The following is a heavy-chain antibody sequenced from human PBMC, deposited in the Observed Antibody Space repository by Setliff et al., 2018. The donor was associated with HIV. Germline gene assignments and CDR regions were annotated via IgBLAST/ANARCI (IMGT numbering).Heavy chain of an antibody. CDR3: GRNGCSGDSYFCDLDS. V-gene: IGHV2-5*02. CDR2: IYWDGDK. Sequence: SGPTLVNPTQTLTLTCDFSGFSLATDGVAVGWIRQPPGKGPEWLALIYWDGDKRYNPSLKDRLTITKATSNNHVVLMMSNMDPADTAVYFCGRNGCSGDSYFCDLDSWGQGTLVTVSS. CDR1: GFSLATDGVA. J-gene: IGHJ4*02. D-gene: IGHD2-21*02.